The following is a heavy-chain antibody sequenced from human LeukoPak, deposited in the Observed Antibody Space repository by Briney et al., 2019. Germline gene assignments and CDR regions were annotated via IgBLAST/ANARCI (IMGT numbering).Heavy chain of an antibody. D-gene: IGHD3-3*02. V-gene: IGHV4-59*08. Sequence: TSETLSLTCTVSGGSISNYYWSWIRQPPGKGLEWIGYIYYSGRINYNPSLKSRVTISVDTSKNQFSLKLSSVTAADMAVYYCARHTGSIVWFDYWGQGALVTVSS. J-gene: IGHJ5*01. CDR2: IYYSGRI. CDR3: ARHTGSIVWFDY. CDR1: GGSISNYY.